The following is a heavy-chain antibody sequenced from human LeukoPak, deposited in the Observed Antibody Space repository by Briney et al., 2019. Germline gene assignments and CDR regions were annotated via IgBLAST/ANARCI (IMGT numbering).Heavy chain of an antibody. Sequence: SETLSLTCAVYIDSFSNYHWNWIRQTPAKGMEWIGEVNESGGTNISPSLRSRVILSVDTSKNQFSLKLISVTVADAAIYYCARGQGATVPQVGKNWFDPWGQGTRVTVSS. J-gene: IGHJ5*02. CDR3: ARGQGATVPQVGKNWFDP. D-gene: IGHD1-26*01. CDR2: VNESGGT. CDR1: IDSFSNYH. V-gene: IGHV4-34*01.